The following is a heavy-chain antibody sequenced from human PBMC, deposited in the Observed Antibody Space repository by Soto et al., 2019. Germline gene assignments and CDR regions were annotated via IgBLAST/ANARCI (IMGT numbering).Heavy chain of an antibody. Sequence: VASVKVSCKASGYTFTSYAMHWVRQAPGQRLEWMGWINAGNGNTKYSQKFQGRVTITRDTSASTAYMELSSLRSEDTAVYYCARFMIAAAGTMNWFDPWGQGTLVTVSS. V-gene: IGHV1-3*01. CDR1: GYTFTSYA. D-gene: IGHD6-13*01. CDR2: INAGNGNT. CDR3: ARFMIAAAGTMNWFDP. J-gene: IGHJ5*02.